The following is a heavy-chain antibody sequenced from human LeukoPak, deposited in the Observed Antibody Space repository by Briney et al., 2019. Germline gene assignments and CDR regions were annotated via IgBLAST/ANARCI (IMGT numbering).Heavy chain of an antibody. CDR2: IYYSGST. CDR3: ARDSWYYDSSGYYSPVFDY. J-gene: IGHJ4*02. CDR1: GGSISSYY. Sequence: PSETLSLTCTVSGGSISSYYWSWIRQPPGKGLEWIGFIYYSGSTNYNPSLKSRVTIPVDTSKNQFSLKLSSVTAADTAVYYCARDSWYYDSSGYYSPVFDYWGQGTLVTVSS. D-gene: IGHD3-22*01. V-gene: IGHV4-59*01.